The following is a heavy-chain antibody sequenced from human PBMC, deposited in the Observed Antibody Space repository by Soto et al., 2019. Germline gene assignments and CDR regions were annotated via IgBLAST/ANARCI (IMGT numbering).Heavy chain of an antibody. CDR3: ARRTWRGRADY. V-gene: IGHV3-11*01. J-gene: IGHJ4*02. Sequence: QVQLVESGGGLVKPGGSLRLSCVASGFSFSDHYMAWIRQAPGKGLEWISSISGRDETIYYADSVKGRFAISRDNAKNSLFLQLNSLRVEDSAIYYCARRTWRGRADYWGQGILVTVSS. CDR1: GFSFSDHY. CDR2: ISGRDETI. D-gene: IGHD3-3*01.